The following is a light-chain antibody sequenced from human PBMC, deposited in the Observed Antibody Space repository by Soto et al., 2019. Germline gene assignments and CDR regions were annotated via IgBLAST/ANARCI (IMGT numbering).Light chain of an antibody. CDR3: CSYAGSSYV. Sequence: SVLTQPASLSGSPGQAITLSCPGSSSDVWTYNLVSWYQQHPGEAPKLMIYEVTKRPSGVSNRFSGSKSGNTASLTISGLQAEDEADYYCCSYAGSSYVFGTGTKVTV. CDR2: EVT. CDR1: SSDVWTYNL. V-gene: IGLV2-23*02. J-gene: IGLJ1*01.